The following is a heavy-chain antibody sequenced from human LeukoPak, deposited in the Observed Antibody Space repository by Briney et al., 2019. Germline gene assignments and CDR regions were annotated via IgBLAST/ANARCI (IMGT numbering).Heavy chain of an antibody. CDR1: GGSISSSNW. CDR3: ARPRKKYDSSGYYYEY. Sequence: PSGTLSLTCAVSGGSISSSNWWSWVRQPPGKGLEWIGEIYHSGSTNYNPSLKGRVTISVDTSKNQFSLKLSSVTAADTAVYYCARPRKKYDSSGYYYEYWGQGTLVTVSS. V-gene: IGHV4-4*02. D-gene: IGHD3-22*01. CDR2: IYHSGST. J-gene: IGHJ4*02.